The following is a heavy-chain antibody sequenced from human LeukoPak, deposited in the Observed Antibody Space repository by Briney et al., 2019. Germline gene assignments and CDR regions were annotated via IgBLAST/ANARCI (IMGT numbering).Heavy chain of an antibody. CDR1: GFTFSSYA. D-gene: IGHD3-9*01. CDR3: AKASLRYFDWFSDY. V-gene: IGHV3-30*18. CDR2: ISYDGSNK. Sequence: SGGCLRLSCAASGFTFSSYAMHWVRQAPGKGLEWVAVISYDGSNKYYADSVKGRFTISRDNSRNTLHLQMNSLRAEDTAVYSCAKASLRYFDWFSDYWGQGTLVTVSS. J-gene: IGHJ4*02.